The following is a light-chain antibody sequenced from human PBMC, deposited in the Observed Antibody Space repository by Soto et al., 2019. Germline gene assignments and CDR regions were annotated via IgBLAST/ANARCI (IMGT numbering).Light chain of an antibody. V-gene: IGKV3-11*01. CDR3: QQRSNWPPT. CDR2: DAS. J-gene: IGKJ5*01. CDR1: QSVSSY. Sequence: EILLTQSPATLSLSPGERGTHSCRASQSVSSYLAWYQQKPGQAPRLLIYDASNRDTGIPARFSGSGSGTDFSLTVSRLEPEDFAVYYCQQRSNWPPTFGQGTRLDIK.